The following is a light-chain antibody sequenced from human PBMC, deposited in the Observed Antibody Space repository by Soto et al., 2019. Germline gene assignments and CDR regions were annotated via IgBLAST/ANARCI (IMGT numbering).Light chain of an antibody. CDR2: DAS. CDR3: QQYRSYPYT. J-gene: IGKJ2*01. Sequence: DIQMTQSPSTLSASVGDRVTITCRASQFISTWLAWYLQRPGKAPNLLIYDASTLERGVPSRFSGSGSGTDFTLTISSLQPDDSATYYCQQYRSYPYTFGQGTKVDIK. V-gene: IGKV1-5*01. CDR1: QFISTW.